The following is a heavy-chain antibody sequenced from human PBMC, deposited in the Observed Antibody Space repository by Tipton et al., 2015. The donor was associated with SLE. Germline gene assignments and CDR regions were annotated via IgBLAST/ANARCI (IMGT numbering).Heavy chain of an antibody. D-gene: IGHD1-26*01. J-gene: IGHJ4*02. Sequence: TLSLTCSVYGGSLNRWVWSWIRQSPGKGLEWIGKITHRGSTNYNPSLSSRVTILAESSKNQVSLKLTSVADADTAVYYCARQLTVDGSLDICGQGPLLTVSS. CDR3: ARQLTVDGSLDI. V-gene: IGHV4-34*01. CDR1: GGSLNRWV. CDR2: ITHRGST.